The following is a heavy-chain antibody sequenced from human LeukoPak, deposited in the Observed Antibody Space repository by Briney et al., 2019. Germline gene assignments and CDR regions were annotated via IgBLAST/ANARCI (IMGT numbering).Heavy chain of an antibody. J-gene: IGHJ4*02. V-gene: IGHV3-7*01. Sequence: PGGSLRLSCAASGFTFSSYWMSWVRQAPGKGLEWVANIKQDGSEKYYVDSVKGRFTISRDNAKNSLYLQMNSLRAEDTAVYYCARVGYSSSWYVDYWGQGTLVTVSS. D-gene: IGHD6-13*01. CDR2: IKQDGSEK. CDR3: ARVGYSSSWYVDY. CDR1: GFTFSSYW.